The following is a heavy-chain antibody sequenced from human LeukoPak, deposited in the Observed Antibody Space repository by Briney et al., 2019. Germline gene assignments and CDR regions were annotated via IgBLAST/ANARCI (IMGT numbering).Heavy chain of an antibody. J-gene: IGHJ6*02. CDR1: GGTFRSYA. CDR2: IIPIFGTA. V-gene: IGHV1-69*13. Sequence: SVKVSCKASGGTFRSYAISWVRQAPGQGLEWMGGIIPIFGTANYAQKFQGRVTITADESTSTAYMELSSLRSEDTAVYYCARCTIFGVVYYYYYGMDVWGQGTTVTVSS. CDR3: ARCTIFGVVYYYYYGMDV. D-gene: IGHD3-3*01.